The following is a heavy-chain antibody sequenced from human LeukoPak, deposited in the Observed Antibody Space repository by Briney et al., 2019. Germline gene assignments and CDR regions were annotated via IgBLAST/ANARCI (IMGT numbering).Heavy chain of an antibody. J-gene: IGHJ6*02. CDR2: IIPIFGTA. CDR3: ATASCSSTSCGYYYYGMDV. Sequence: ASVKVSCKASGGTFSSYAISWVRQAPGQGLEWMGGIIPIFGTANYAQKFQGRVTITADESTSTAYMELSSLRSEDTAVYYCATASCSSTSCGYYYYGMDVWGQGTTVTVSS. D-gene: IGHD2-2*01. V-gene: IGHV1-69*13. CDR1: GGTFSSYA.